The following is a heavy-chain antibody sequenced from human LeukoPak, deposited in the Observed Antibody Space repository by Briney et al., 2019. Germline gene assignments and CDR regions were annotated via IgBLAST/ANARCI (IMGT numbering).Heavy chain of an antibody. CDR1: GGSISSYY. V-gene: IGHV4-4*07. CDR3: ARDPTKIFGVVSVSGRNWFDP. D-gene: IGHD3-3*01. J-gene: IGHJ5*02. CDR2: IYTSGST. Sequence: PSETLSLTCTVSGGSISSYYWSWIRQPAGKGLEWIGRIYTSGSTNYNPSLKSRVTMSVDTSKNQFSLKLSSVTAADTAVYYCARDPTKIFGVVSVSGRNWFDPWGQGTLVTVSS.